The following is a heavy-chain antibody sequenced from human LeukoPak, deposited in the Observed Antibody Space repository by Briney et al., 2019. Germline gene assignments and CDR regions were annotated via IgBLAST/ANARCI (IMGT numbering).Heavy chain of an antibody. V-gene: IGHV4-34*01. D-gene: IGHD5/OR15-5a*01. CDR1: GVSFNAYY. CDR3: TRMSTGHDY. CDR2: INHSGYT. Sequence: SETLSLTCAVSGVSFNAYYWSWVRQTPGKGLEWIGEINHSGYTNDSPSLKSRVTLSIDTSRKQFSLNLRSVTVADTGIYYCTRMSTGHDYWGQGTLVTVSS. J-gene: IGHJ4*02.